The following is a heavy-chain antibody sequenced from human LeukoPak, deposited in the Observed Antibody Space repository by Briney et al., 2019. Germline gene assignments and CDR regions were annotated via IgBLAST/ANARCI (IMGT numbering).Heavy chain of an antibody. V-gene: IGHV4-4*07. CDR2: IYTSGST. Sequence: NPSETLSLTCTVSGGSISSDYWTWIRQPAGKGLEWIGLIYTSGSTNYNPSLKSRVTMSVDTAKNQSSLKLSSVTAADTAVYYCATDFAYWGQGILVTVSS. CDR3: ATDFAY. J-gene: IGHJ4*02. CDR1: GGSISSDY.